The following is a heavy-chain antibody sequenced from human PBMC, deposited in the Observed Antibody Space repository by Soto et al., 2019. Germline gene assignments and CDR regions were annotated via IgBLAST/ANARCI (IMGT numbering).Heavy chain of an antibody. D-gene: IGHD3-10*01. J-gene: IGHJ4*02. CDR3: AKGGWADY. V-gene: IGHV3-23*01. Sequence: GGSLRLSCTASGFTFSSSGMSWVRQAPVKGLEWVSVVSATGTNTYYTDSVKGRFTISRDNSKNTLYLQMNSLRAEDTAVYYCAKGGWADYWGQGTLVTVSS. CDR2: VSATGTNT. CDR1: GFTFSSSG.